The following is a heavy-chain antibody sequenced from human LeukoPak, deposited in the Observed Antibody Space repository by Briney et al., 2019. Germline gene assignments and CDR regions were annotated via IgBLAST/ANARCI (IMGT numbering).Heavy chain of an antibody. CDR2: INPNGGGT. J-gene: IGHJ4*02. CDR1: GYTSTGYY. CDR3: ARGGYGGANSGILDS. Sequence: ASVKVSCKASGYTSTGYYIHWVRQAPGQGLEWMGWINPNGGGTNYAQKFQGRVTMTRDTSISTAYMELSRLRSDDTDVYYCARGGYGGANSGILDSWGQGTLVTVSS. D-gene: IGHD6-25*01. V-gene: IGHV1-2*02.